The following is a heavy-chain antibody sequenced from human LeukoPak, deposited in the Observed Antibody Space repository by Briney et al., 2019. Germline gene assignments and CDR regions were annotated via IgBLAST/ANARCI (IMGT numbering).Heavy chain of an antibody. CDR2: IYYSGST. V-gene: IGHV4-39*01. D-gene: IGHD3-10*01. J-gene: IGHJ5*02. CDR1: GGSISSSNYY. Sequence: SETLSLTCTVSGGSISSSNYYWGWIRQPPGKGLEWIGSIYYSGSTYYNPSLKSRVTISVDTSKNQFSLKLSSVTAADTAVYYCARQSDYYGSGSYRWFDPWGQGTLVTVSS. CDR3: ARQSDYYGSGSYRWFDP.